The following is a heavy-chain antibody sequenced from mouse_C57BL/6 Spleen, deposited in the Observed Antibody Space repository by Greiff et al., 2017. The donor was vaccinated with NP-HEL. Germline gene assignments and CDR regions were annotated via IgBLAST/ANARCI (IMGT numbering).Heavy chain of an antibody. J-gene: IGHJ2*01. CDR3: ASDGYGYFDY. Sequence: EVKVVESGGGLVQPGGSLSLSCAASGFTFTDYYMSWVRQPPGKALEWLGFIRNKANGYTTEYSASVKGRFTISRDNSQSILYLQMNALRAEDSATYYCASDGYGYFDYWGQGTTLTVSS. V-gene: IGHV7-3*01. D-gene: IGHD2-2*01. CDR1: GFTFTDYY. CDR2: IRNKANGYTT.